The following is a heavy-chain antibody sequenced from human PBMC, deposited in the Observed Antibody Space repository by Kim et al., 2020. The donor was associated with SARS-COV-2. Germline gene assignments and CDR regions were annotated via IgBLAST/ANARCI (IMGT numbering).Heavy chain of an antibody. V-gene: IGHV3-11*06. J-gene: IGHJ1*01. D-gene: IGHD3-10*01. Sequence: VRGRSTISRDNAKNSVFLQMNRLRAEDTAVYYCARSISEIESHRIGVYFHHWGQGTLVTVSS. CDR3: ARSISEIESHRIGVYFHH.